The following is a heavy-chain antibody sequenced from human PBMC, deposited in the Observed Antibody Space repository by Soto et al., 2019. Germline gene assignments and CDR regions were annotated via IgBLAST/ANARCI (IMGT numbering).Heavy chain of an antibody. D-gene: IGHD3-22*01. J-gene: IGHJ4*02. CDR3: ARVDGYYDSSGYYDYFDY. V-gene: IGHV3-33*01. CDR1: GFTFSSYG. CDR2: IWYDGSNK. Sequence: GGSLRLSCAASGFTFSSYGMHWVRQAPGKGLEWVAVIWYDGSNKYYADSVKGRFTISRDNSKNTLYLQMNSLRAEDTAVYYCARVDGYYDSSGYYDYFDYWGQGTLVTVSS.